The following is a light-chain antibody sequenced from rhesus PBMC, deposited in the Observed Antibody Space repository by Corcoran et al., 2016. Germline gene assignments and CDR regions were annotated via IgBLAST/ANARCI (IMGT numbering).Light chain of an antibody. Sequence: QAAPLQLPPVSGSRGKLVPISCTGTSSDIGGYNLFSWYQQHPAKAPKLMIYEVTARPSGVPDRFSGSKSVNTASLTISGLQAEDEADYYCSSYASSNTFIFGTGTRLTVL. CDR3: SSYASSNTFI. CDR2: EVT. V-gene: IGLV2-13*03. J-gene: IGLJ1*01. CDR1: SSDIGGYNL.